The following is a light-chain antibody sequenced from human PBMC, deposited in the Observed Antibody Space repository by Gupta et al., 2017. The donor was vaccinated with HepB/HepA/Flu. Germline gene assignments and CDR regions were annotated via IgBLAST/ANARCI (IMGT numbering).Light chain of an antibody. V-gene: IGKV1-6*02. J-gene: IGKJ1*01. CDR1: QVIRNE. Sequence: AIQMAQSPASLSASVGDRVSITCRASQVIRNELSWYQQKPGEAPKLLICAASNLVSGVPSRFSGSGSGTEFTLTISSRQPEDFATYYCPQELNSPRMFGQGTXVE. CDR2: AAS. CDR3: PQELNSPRM.